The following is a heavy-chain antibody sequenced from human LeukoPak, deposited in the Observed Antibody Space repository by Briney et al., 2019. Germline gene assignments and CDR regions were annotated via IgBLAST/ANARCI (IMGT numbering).Heavy chain of an antibody. D-gene: IGHD3-22*01. V-gene: IGHV1-58*02. Sequence: SVKLSCKASGFTFTSSSMQWVRQARGQRLEWIGWIAVGSGNTNYAQKFQGRFTITRDMSTSTAYMELSSLRSEDTAVYYCAAVFGSGYYYYFDYWGRGTLVTVSS. CDR3: AAVFGSGYYYYFDY. CDR2: IAVGSGNT. J-gene: IGHJ4*02. CDR1: GFTFTSSS.